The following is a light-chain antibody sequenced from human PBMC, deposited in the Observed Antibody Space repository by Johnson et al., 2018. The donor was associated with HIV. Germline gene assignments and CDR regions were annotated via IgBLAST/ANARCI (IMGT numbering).Light chain of an antibody. J-gene: IGLJ1*01. CDR1: SSNIGNNY. Sequence: QSVLTQPPSVSAAPGQKVTISCSGSSSNIGNNYVSWYQQLPGTAPKLLIYDNNKPPSGIPDRFYGSKSGTSATLGVTGLQTGDEADYFCGTWDSSLSAYVFGTGTKVTVL. CDR3: GTWDSSLSAYV. V-gene: IGLV1-51*01. CDR2: DNN.